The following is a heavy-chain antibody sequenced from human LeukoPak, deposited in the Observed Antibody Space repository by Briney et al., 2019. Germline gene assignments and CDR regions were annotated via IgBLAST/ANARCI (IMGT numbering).Heavy chain of an antibody. J-gene: IGHJ4*02. Sequence: GGSLRLSCAASGFTFSSYPMHWVRQAPGKGLEWVANINQGGSDKYYVDSVKGRFTISRDNANNLLYLQMNSLRGEDTAVYYCTRDRSRAEDDWGQGTLVTVSS. CDR1: GFTFSSYP. V-gene: IGHV3-7*01. CDR3: TRDRSRAEDD. D-gene: IGHD1-14*01. CDR2: INQGGSDK.